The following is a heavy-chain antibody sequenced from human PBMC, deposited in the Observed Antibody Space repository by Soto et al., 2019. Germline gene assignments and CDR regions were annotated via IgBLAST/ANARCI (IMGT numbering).Heavy chain of an antibody. CDR3: AGGRDDYNGWYFDL. CDR1: GSAIRCHY. Sequence: PSDSISLTRAASGSAIRCHYWRWMRKTPGKGLEWIGYIYYSGSPNYSPSLESRVTISEDTSKNQFSLKLSSVTAADTAIYYCAGGRDDYNGWYFDLWGRGTLVTVSS. V-gene: IGHV4-59*07. CDR2: IYYSGSP. J-gene: IGHJ2*01. D-gene: IGHD4-4*01.